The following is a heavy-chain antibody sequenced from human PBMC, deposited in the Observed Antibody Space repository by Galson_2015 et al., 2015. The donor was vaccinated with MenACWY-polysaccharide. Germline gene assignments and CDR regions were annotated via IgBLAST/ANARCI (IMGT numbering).Heavy chain of an antibody. CDR3: ARERGAGGTYFNY. CDR2: INPNNGGT. Sequence: SVKVSCKASGYTFIGYYMHWVRQAPGQGLEWMGWINPNNGGTDFARKFRGRITMTRDTSISTAYMELNRLTSDDTAVYYCARERGAGGTYFNYWGQGTLVAVSS. J-gene: IGHJ4*02. V-gene: IGHV1-2*02. CDR1: GYTFIGYY.